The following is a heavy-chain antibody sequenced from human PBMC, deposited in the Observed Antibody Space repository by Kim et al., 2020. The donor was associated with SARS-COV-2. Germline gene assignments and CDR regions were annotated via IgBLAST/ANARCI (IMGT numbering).Heavy chain of an antibody. V-gene: IGHV3-30*04. CDR3: ARSSGYYLLDY. J-gene: IGHJ4*02. CDR2: ISYDGSKK. Sequence: GGSLRLSCAASGFTFSSYAMHWVRQAPGKGLEWVAVISYDGSKKYYADSVKGRFTISRDNSKNTLYLQMNSLRAEDTAVYYCARSSGYYLLDYWGQGTLVTVSS. CDR1: GFTFSSYA. D-gene: IGHD3-22*01.